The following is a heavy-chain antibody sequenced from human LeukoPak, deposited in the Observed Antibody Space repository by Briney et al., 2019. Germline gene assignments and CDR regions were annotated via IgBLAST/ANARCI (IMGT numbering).Heavy chain of an antibody. Sequence: GGSLRLSCAASGFTFSDYYMSWIRQAPGKGLEWVSYISRSGSTIYYADSVKGRFTISRDNAKNSLYLQMNSLRAEDTAVYYCARDVKTRYCSSTSCYVPFDYWGQGTLVTVSS. CDR2: ISRSGSTI. J-gene: IGHJ4*02. CDR1: GFTFSDYY. CDR3: ARDVKTRYCSSTSCYVPFDY. D-gene: IGHD2-2*01. V-gene: IGHV3-11*04.